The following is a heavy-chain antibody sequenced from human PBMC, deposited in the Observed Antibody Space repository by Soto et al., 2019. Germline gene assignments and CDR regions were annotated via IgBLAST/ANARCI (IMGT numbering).Heavy chain of an antibody. Sequence: QVQLAESGGGLVKPGGSLRLSCAASGFTFSDSYMTWIRQAPGKWLEWISYISGSGDTIYYAVSVKGRFTVSRDNAKSSLYLQMNSLRAEDTAVYYCASDPYYYASEYWGQGTLVTVSS. V-gene: IGHV3-11*01. CDR2: ISGSGDTI. J-gene: IGHJ4*02. CDR3: ASDPYYYASEY. D-gene: IGHD3-10*01. CDR1: GFTFSDSY.